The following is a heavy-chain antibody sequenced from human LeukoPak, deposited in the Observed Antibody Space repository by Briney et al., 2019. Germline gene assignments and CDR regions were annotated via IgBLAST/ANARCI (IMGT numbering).Heavy chain of an antibody. V-gene: IGHV4-34*01. CDR3: ARASHDYGDYSHFDY. J-gene: IGHJ4*02. D-gene: IGHD4-17*01. CDR2: IYHSGST. Sequence: SETLSLTCGIYGGSFDGYSWSWIRQSPGKGLEWIGEIYHSGSTNYNPSLKTRVTISVDKSKNQFSLKLSSVTAADTAVYYCARASHDYGDYSHFDYWGQGTLVTVSS. CDR1: GGSFDGYS.